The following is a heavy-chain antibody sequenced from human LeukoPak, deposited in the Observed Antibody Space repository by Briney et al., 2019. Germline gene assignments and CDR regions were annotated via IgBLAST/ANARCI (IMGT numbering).Heavy chain of an antibody. CDR1: GFTFGDYA. D-gene: IGHD2-2*01. CDR2: IRSKAYGGTT. Sequence: PGRSLRLSRTASGFTFGDYAMSWVRQAPGKGLEWVGVIRSKAYGGTTEYAASVKGRFTISRDDSKSIAYLQMNSLKTEDTAVYYCTRTYCSSTSCYRLNWFDPWGQGTLVTVSS. V-gene: IGHV3-49*04. CDR3: TRTYCSSTSCYRLNWFDP. J-gene: IGHJ5*02.